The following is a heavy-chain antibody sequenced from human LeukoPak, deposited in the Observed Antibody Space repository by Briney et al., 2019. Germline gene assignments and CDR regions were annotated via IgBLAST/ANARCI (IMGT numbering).Heavy chain of an antibody. V-gene: IGHV3-7*01. CDR2: INQDGSEK. J-gene: IGHJ4*02. CDR3: AREQCSGNSCYYY. Sequence: PGGSLRLSCAASGFSSSVFWMSWVRQAPGKGLEWVANINQDGSEKNYVDSVKGRFTISRDGAKNSLYLQMNSLRAEDAAVYYCAREQCSGNSCYYYWGQGTLVTVSS. CDR1: GFSSSVFW. D-gene: IGHD2-15*01.